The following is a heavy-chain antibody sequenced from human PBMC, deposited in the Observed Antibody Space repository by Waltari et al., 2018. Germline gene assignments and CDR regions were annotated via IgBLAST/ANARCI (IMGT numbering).Heavy chain of an antibody. CDR1: GGTFSSYA. CDR3: TSVTGVSWEGGFDP. Sequence: QVQLVQSGAEVKKPGSSVKVSCKASGGTFSSYAINWVRQAPGQGLEWLGGSIPFFGTANDDQRSQGRVTITTEKPTSTAYMELSSLKPEDTAVYYCTSVTGVSWEGGFDPWGQGTLVTVSS. V-gene: IGHV1-69*05. CDR2: SIPFFGTA. D-gene: IGHD6-13*01. J-gene: IGHJ5*02.